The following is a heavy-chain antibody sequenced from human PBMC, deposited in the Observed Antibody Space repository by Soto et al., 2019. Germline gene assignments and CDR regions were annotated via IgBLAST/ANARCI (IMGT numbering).Heavy chain of an antibody. D-gene: IGHD4-4*01. CDR1: GFTFSSYG. J-gene: IGHJ4*02. V-gene: IGHV3-30*18. CDR2: ISYDGSNK. Sequence: QVQLVESGGGVVQPGRSLRLSCAASGFTFSSYGMHWVRQAPGKGLEWVAVISYDGSNKYYADSVKGRFTISRDNSKNTLYLQMNSLRAEDTAVYYCAKGHDYSNLNYFDYWGQGTLVTVSS. CDR3: AKGHDYSNLNYFDY.